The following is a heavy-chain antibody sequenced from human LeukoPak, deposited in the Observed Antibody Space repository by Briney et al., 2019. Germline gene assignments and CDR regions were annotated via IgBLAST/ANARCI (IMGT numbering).Heavy chain of an antibody. CDR3: ATSVAGLRYFDY. CDR1: GFTFSDYY. J-gene: IGHJ4*02. Sequence: PGGSLRLSCAAPGFTFSDYYMSWIRQAPGKGLEWVSYISSSGSTIYYADSVKGRFTISRDNAKNSLYLQMNSLRAEDTAAYYCATSVAGLRYFDYWGQGTLVTVSS. CDR2: ISSSGSTI. D-gene: IGHD6-19*01. V-gene: IGHV3-11*01.